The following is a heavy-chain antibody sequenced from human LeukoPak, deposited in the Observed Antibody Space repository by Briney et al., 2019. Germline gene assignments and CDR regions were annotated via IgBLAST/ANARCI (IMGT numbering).Heavy chain of an antibody. V-gene: IGHV1-18*01. Sequence: ASVKVSCKASGYTFTSYAMHWVRQAPGQRLEWMGWISAYNGNTNYAQKLQGRVTMTTDTSTSTAYMELRSLRSDDTAVYYCASSYGDYSPYYGMDVWGQGTTVTVSS. CDR2: ISAYNGNT. J-gene: IGHJ6*02. CDR1: GYTFTSYA. CDR3: ASSYGDYSPYYGMDV. D-gene: IGHD4-17*01.